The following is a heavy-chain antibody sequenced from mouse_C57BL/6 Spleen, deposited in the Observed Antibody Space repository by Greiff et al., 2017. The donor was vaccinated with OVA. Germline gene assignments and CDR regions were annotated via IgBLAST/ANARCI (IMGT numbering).Heavy chain of an antibody. CDR3: ARHSYGSGMDY. Sequence: EVLLVQSGGGLVQPGGSLKLSCAASGFTFSDYGMAWVRQAPRKGPEWVAFISNLAYSIYYADTVTGRFTISREKAKNTLYLEMSSLRSEDAAMYYCARHSYGSGMDYWGQGTSVTVS. D-gene: IGHD1-1*01. CDR2: ISNLAYSI. J-gene: IGHJ4*01. V-gene: IGHV5-15*01. CDR1: GFTFSDYG.